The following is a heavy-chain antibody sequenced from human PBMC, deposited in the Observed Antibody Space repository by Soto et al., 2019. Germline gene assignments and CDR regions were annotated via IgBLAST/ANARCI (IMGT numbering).Heavy chain of an antibody. CDR2: ISSSSSYI. CDR1: GFTFSTYT. D-gene: IGHD1-1*01. J-gene: IGHJ4*02. V-gene: IGHV3-21*01. CDR3: GRGEANGTPFIDH. Sequence: EVQLVESGGGLVKPGGSLRLSCAASGFTFSTYTMNWVRQAPGKGLEWVSSISSSSSYIFYTDSVKGRFTISRDNAKKSLYLQMNSLRVEDTAVYYCGRGEANGTPFIDHWGQGTLVTVSS.